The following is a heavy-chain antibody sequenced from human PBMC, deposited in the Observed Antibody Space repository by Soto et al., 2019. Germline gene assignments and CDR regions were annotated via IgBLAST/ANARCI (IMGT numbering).Heavy chain of an antibody. J-gene: IGHJ6*03. D-gene: IGHD3-9*01. V-gene: IGHV1-18*01. Sequence: ASAKVSCKASGYTISDYGINWVRQATGQGLEWMGWISSYYGTTYYAEMLRARVTMTTDTSTSTADMELRSLRSDDTAVYYWARGDHVTGYSLDYYDMDVWGQGTTVTVSS. CDR2: ISSYYGTT. CDR3: ARGDHVTGYSLDYYDMDV. CDR1: GYTISDYG.